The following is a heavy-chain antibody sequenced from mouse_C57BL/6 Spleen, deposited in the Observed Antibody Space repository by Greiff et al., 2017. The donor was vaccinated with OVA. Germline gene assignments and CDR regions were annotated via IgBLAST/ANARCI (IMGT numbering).Heavy chain of an antibody. Sequence: VQLQQSGAELVKPGASVKLSCKASGYTFTEYTIHWVKQRSGQGLEWIGWFYPGSGSIKYNEKFKDKATLTADKSSSTVYMELSRLTSEDSAVYFCARHAVGYSSGYRVWFAYWGQGTLVTVSA. D-gene: IGHD3-2*02. V-gene: IGHV1-62-2*01. CDR1: GYTFTEYT. J-gene: IGHJ3*01. CDR3: ARHAVGYSSGYRVWFAY. CDR2: FYPGSGSI.